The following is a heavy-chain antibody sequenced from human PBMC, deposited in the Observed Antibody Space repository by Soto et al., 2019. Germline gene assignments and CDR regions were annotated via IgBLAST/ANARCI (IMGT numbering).Heavy chain of an antibody. Sequence: EVQLVESGGGLVQPGGSRRLSCAASGFSFSTYSMNWVRQAPGKGREWVSYISSLSYTISYVDSVKGRFTISRDNAKNSLYLQMNSLRDEDTAVYYCARGGSSSDNGMDVWGQGTTVTVSS. J-gene: IGHJ6*02. CDR1: GFSFSTYS. V-gene: IGHV3-48*02. CDR3: ARGGSSSDNGMDV. D-gene: IGHD6-6*01. CDR2: ISSLSYTI.